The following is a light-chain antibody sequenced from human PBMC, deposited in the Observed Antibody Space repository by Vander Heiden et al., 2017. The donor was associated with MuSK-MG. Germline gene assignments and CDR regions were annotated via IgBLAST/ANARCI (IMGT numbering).Light chain of an antibody. Sequence: EIALSQSPATLSLSPGETATLSCRASQSVSSYLAWYQQKPGQAPRLLIYDASNRATGIPARFSGSGSGTDFTLTISSLEPEDFAVYYCQQRSNWPLITFGQGTRLEIK. V-gene: IGKV3-11*01. J-gene: IGKJ5*01. CDR2: DAS. CDR1: QSVSSY. CDR3: QQRSNWPLIT.